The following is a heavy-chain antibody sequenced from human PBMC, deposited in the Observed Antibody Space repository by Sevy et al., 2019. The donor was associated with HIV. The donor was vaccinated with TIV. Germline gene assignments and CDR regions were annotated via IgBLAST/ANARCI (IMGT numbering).Heavy chain of an antibody. Sequence: GSLRLSCAASGFTFSSYNMNWVRQAPGKGLEWVSSISSSSSYIYYADSVKGRFTISRDNDKDSLYLQMNTLRAEDTAVYYCARVVAYCSGGSCFAGYYYGMDVWGQGTTVTVSS. CDR1: GFTFSSYN. J-gene: IGHJ6*02. CDR3: ARVVAYCSGGSCFAGYYYGMDV. D-gene: IGHD2-15*01. V-gene: IGHV3-21*01. CDR2: ISSSSSYI.